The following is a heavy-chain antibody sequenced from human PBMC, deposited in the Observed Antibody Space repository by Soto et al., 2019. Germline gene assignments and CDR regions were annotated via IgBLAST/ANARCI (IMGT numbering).Heavy chain of an antibody. D-gene: IGHD3-10*01. CDR2: IYHSGST. J-gene: IGHJ3*02. V-gene: IGHV4-39*01. Sequence: HLQLQESGPGLVKPSETLSLTCTVSGGSISSSSYYWGWIRQPPGKGLEWIGNIYHSGSTSYNASLKSRVTLSVDTPKNQCSLKLSTVTAADTAVYYCARLGERSAFDIWGQGTMVTVSS. CDR1: GGSISSSSYY. CDR3: ARLGERSAFDI.